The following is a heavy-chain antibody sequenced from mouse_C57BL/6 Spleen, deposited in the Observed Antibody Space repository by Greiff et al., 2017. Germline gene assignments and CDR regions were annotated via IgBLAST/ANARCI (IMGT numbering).Heavy chain of an antibody. V-gene: IGHV5-4*01. D-gene: IGHD1-1*01. CDR3: ARENYGNAMDY. CDR2: ISDGGSYT. Sequence: EVKLMESGGGLVKPGGSLKLSCAASGFTFSSYAMSWVRQTPEKRLEWVATISDGGSYTYYPDNVKGRFTISRDNAKNNPYLQMSHLKSEDTAMYYCARENYGNAMDYWGQGTSVTVSS. CDR1: GFTFSSYA. J-gene: IGHJ4*01.